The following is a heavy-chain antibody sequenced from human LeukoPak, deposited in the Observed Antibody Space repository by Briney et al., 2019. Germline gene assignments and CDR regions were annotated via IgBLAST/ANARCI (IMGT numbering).Heavy chain of an antibody. V-gene: IGHV4-4*07. Sequence: PSETLSLTCTVSGASISGYYWSWIRQPAGKGLEWIGRIYNNGDTKYNPSLKSRVTMSVDTSKNQFSLKLISVTAADTAVYFCAREAATAAHLHYWGQGTLVTVSS. D-gene: IGHD6-13*01. CDR3: AREAATAAHLHY. CDR2: IYNNGDT. CDR1: GASISGYY. J-gene: IGHJ4*02.